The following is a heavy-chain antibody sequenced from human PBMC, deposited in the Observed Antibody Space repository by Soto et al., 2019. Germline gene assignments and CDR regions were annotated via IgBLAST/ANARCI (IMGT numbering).Heavy chain of an antibody. CDR3: AKDVGFQQLLFVFET. CDR1: GGTFSNFG. Sequence: QVQLVQSGAEVKKPGSSVRVSCKASGGTFSNFGFSWVRQAPGQGLEWMGGIIPIFASSNYAQKFQGRLTITADESTSTAYMDLSGLRSEDTAVYFCAKDVGFQQLLFVFETWGQGTLVTVSS. D-gene: IGHD6-13*01. J-gene: IGHJ5*02. V-gene: IGHV1-69*01. CDR2: IIPIFASS.